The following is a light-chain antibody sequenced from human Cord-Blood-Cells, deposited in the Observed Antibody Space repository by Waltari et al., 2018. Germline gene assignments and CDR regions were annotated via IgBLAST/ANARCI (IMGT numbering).Light chain of an antibody. J-gene: IGLJ1*01. CDR2: DVS. CDR1: SSDVGGYNY. V-gene: IGLV2-11*01. CDR3: CSYAGSYTYV. Sequence: QSALTQPRSVSGSPGQSVTSSCTGTSSDVGGYNYVSWYQHHPGKAPKLMIYDVSKRPSGVPDRFSGSKSGNTASLTISGLQAEDEADYYCCSYAGSYTYVFGTGTKVTVL.